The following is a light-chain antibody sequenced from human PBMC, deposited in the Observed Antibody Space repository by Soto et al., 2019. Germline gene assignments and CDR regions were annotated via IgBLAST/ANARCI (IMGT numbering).Light chain of an antibody. CDR2: ATS. CDR1: QSVSSAN. CDR3: HQFGYSPRT. Sequence: EIVLTQSPGTLSLSPGERATLACRASQSVSSANFAWYQQKPGQAPRLLIFATSRRATDIPDRFSGSGSGTDFTLAIRRLEPEDFAVYYCHQFGYSPRTFGQGTKVDI. J-gene: IGKJ1*01. V-gene: IGKV3-20*01.